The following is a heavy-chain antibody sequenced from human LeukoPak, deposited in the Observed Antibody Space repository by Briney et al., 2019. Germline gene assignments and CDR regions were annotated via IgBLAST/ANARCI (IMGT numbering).Heavy chain of an antibody. J-gene: IGHJ3*01. CDR1: GFTFRAYW. CDR3: ARGGMDHAFDV. CDR2: VDNDGKKK. D-gene: IGHD2-8*01. Sequence: GGSLRLSCEASGFTFRAYWMHWVRQVPGKGLVWVSRVDNDGKKKIYADSVQGRFTISRDNAKNSLYLHMSGLTPEDTAVYYCARGGMDHAFDVWGEGTMVTVAS. V-gene: IGHV3-74*01.